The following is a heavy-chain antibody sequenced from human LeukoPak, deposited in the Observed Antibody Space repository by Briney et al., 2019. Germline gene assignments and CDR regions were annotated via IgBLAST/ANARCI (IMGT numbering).Heavy chain of an antibody. V-gene: IGHV3-23*01. CDR2: ISSGGGST. Sequence: GGSLRLSCAASGFTFSSYAMNWARQAPGKGLEWVSVISSGGGSTYYADSVKGRFTVSRDNSKNTMYLQMNSLTAEDTAVYYCANRAVAGTRPFDYWGQGTLVTVSS. J-gene: IGHJ4*02. D-gene: IGHD6-19*01. CDR1: GFTFSSYA. CDR3: ANRAVAGTRPFDY.